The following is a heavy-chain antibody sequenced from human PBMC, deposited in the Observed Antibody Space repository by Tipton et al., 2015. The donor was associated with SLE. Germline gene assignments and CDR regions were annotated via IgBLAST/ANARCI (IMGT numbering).Heavy chain of an antibody. Sequence: TLSLTCAVYGGSFSGYYWSWIRQPPGKGLEWIGEINHSGSTNYNPSLKSRVTISVDTSKYQFSLKLSSVTAADTAVYYCASSLGSSGYLGQGTLVTVSS. CDR1: GGSFSGYY. V-gene: IGHV4-34*01. J-gene: IGHJ4*02. CDR3: ASSLGSSGY. CDR2: INHSGST. D-gene: IGHD6-25*01.